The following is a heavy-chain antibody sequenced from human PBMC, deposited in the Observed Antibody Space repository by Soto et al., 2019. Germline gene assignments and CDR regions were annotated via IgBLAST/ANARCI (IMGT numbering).Heavy chain of an antibody. Sequence: EVQLVVSGGDLIQPGGSLRLSCAASGFTFSNYWMHWVHQAPGKGLVWVSRINGDGSTTSYADSVKGRFTISRDNAKNTLSLHMNSLRAEDTAVYYCVRGSVYNWRGHFWGQGTLVTVSS. D-gene: IGHD1-20*01. CDR2: INGDGSTT. V-gene: IGHV3-74*01. CDR1: GFTFSNYW. J-gene: IGHJ4*02. CDR3: VRGSVYNWRGHF.